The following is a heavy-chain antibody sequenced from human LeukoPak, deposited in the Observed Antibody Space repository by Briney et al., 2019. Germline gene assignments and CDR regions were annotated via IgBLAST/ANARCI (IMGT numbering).Heavy chain of an antibody. V-gene: IGHV3-53*01. CDR2: IHSDGRT. Sequence: HPGGSLRLSCAASGFSVSDYYMNWVRQAPGKGLEWVSFIHSDGRTYYADSVKGRFTISRDNSRNTLYLQMNSLRVEDAAVYYCARDDIPVIWGQGTLVTVSS. J-gene: IGHJ4*02. D-gene: IGHD2-15*01. CDR3: ARDDIPVI. CDR1: GFSVSDYY.